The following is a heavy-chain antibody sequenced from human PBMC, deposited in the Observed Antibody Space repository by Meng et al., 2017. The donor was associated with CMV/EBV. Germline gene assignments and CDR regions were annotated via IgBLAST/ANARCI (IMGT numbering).Heavy chain of an antibody. CDR2: FDPEDGET. J-gene: IGHJ6*02. CDR1: GYTLTELS. CDR3: VTATGYYYGMDV. V-gene: IGHV1-24*01. Sequence: ASVKVSCKVSGYTLTELSMHWVRQAPGKGLEWMGGFDPEDGETIYAQKFQGRVTMTEDTSTDTAYMELSSLRSEDTAVYYCVTATGYYYGMDVWGQGTTVTVSS.